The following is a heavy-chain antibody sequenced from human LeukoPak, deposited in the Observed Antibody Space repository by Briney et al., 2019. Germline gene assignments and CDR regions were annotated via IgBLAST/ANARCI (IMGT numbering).Heavy chain of an antibody. CDR3: MSAFYMDV. V-gene: IGHV1-24*01. J-gene: IGHJ6*03. CDR1: GYTLTELS. CDR2: FHPEGGET. D-gene: IGHD5/OR15-5a*01. Sequence: ASVMVSCKVSGYTLTELSINWVRQPPGEGLEWMGGFHPEGGETIHAQKFQGRVTMTADTSTDTAYMELSSLTSDDTAVYYCMSAFYMDVWGEGTTVTVSS.